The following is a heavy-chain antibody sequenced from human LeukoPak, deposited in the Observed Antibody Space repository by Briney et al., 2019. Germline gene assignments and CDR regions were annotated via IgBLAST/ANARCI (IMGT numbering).Heavy chain of an antibody. V-gene: IGHV3-23*01. J-gene: IGHJ4*02. CDR3: AKDPVVYHGGSGWHYFDY. CDR2: IGGTGDRT. CDR1: RFTFSSYA. D-gene: IGHD6-19*01. Sequence: PGGSLRLSCAASRFTFSSYAMSWVRQAPGRGLEWVATIGGTGDRTYYADSVKGRFTISRDNSMDTLFLQMNSLKGEDTAVYHCAKDPVVYHGGSGWHYFDYWGQGTLVTVSS.